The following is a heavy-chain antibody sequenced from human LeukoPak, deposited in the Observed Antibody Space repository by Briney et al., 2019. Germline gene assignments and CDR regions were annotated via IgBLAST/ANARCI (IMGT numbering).Heavy chain of an antibody. V-gene: IGHV7-4-1*04. D-gene: IGHD1-14*01. CDR3: ARLGTPTFYYYMDV. J-gene: IGHJ6*03. CDR1: GYTFSNYF. Sequence: ASVKVSCKASGYTFSNYFMNWVRQAPGQGLEWMGWINTNTGNPTYAQGFTGRFVFSLDTSVSMAYLQISSLKAEDTAVYYCARLGTPTFYYYMDVWGKGTTVTVSS. CDR2: INTNTGNP.